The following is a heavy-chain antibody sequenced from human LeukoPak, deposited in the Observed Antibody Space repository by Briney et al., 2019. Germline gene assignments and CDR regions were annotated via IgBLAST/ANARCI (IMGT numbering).Heavy chain of an antibody. V-gene: IGHV3-23*01. Sequence: GGSLRLSCAASGFTFSSYAMSWVRQAPGKGPEWVSAISGSGGSTYYADSVKGRFTISRDNAKNSLYLQMNSLRAEDTAVYYCAGLTPHYYDSSGYQIWGQGTLVTVSS. CDR2: ISGSGGST. CDR1: GFTFSSYA. CDR3: AGLTPHYYDSSGYQI. J-gene: IGHJ4*02. D-gene: IGHD3-22*01.